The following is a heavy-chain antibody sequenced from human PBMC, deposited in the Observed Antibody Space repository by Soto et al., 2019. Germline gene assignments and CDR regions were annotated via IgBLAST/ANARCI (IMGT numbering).Heavy chain of an antibody. CDR3: ADHYYDSSGYQHAFDI. J-gene: IGHJ3*02. D-gene: IGHD3-22*01. V-gene: IGHV1-69*13. Sequence: GASVKVSCKASGGTFSSYAISWVRQAPGQGLEWMGGIIPIFGTANYAQKFQGRVTITADESTSTAYMELSSLRSEDTAVYYCADHYYDSSGYQHAFDIWGQGXMVTV. CDR1: GGTFSSYA. CDR2: IIPIFGTA.